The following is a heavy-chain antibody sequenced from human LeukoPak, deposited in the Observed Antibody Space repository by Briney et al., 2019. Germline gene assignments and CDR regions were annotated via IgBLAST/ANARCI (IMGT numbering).Heavy chain of an antibody. J-gene: IGHJ4*02. CDR2: ISYDGSNK. Sequence: GGSLRLSCAASGFTFSSYAMHWVRQAPDKGLEWVAVISYDGSNKYYADSVKGRFTISRDNSKNTLYLQMNSLRAEDTAVYYCARDGSGSYYNPTFDYWGQGTLVTVSS. V-gene: IGHV3-30*04. CDR3: ARDGSGSYYNPTFDY. CDR1: GFTFSSYA. D-gene: IGHD3-10*01.